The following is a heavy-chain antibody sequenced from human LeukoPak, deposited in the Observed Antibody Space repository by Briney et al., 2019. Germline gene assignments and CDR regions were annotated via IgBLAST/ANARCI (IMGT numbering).Heavy chain of an antibody. V-gene: IGHV3-23*01. J-gene: IGHJ4*02. Sequence: PRGSLRLSCAASGFTFSSYAMSWVRQAPGKGLEWVSAISGSGGSTYYADSVKGRFTISRDNSKNTLYLQMNSLRAEDTAVYYCAKDGAFGGVIVPFDYWGQGTLVTVSS. D-gene: IGHD3-16*02. CDR3: AKDGAFGGVIVPFDY. CDR1: GFTFSSYA. CDR2: ISGSGGST.